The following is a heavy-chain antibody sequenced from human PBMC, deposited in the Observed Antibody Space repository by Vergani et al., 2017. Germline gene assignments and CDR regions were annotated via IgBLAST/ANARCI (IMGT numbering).Heavy chain of an antibody. J-gene: IGHJ6*03. CDR2: IYTSGST. CDR1: GGSFSGYY. D-gene: IGHD3-10*01. Sequence: QVQLQQWGAGLLKPSETLSLTCAVYGGSFSGYYWSWIRQPPGKGLEWIGYIYTSGSTNYNPSLKSRVTISVDTSKNQFSLKLSSVTAADTAVYYCARAELWFGESVGYMDVRGKGTTVTVSS. V-gene: IGHV4-34*01. CDR3: ARAELWFGESVGYMDV.